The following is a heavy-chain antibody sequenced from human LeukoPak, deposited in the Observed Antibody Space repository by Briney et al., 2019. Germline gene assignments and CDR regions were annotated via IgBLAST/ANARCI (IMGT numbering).Heavy chain of an antibody. Sequence: GGSLRLSCAASGFTFSSYSMNWVRQAPGKGPEWVSSISSSSSYIYYADSVKGRFTISRDNAKNSLYLQMNSLRAEDTAVYYCARGYSGSEVFDYWGQGTLVTVSS. CDR2: ISSSSSYI. D-gene: IGHD5-12*01. J-gene: IGHJ4*02. CDR1: GFTFSSYS. CDR3: ARGYSGSEVFDY. V-gene: IGHV3-21*01.